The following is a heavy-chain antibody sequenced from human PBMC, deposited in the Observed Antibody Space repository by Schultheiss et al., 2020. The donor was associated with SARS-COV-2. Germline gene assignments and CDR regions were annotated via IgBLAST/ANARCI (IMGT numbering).Heavy chain of an antibody. CDR2: ISSSGSTI. D-gene: IGHD6-13*01. CDR1: GFTFSSYE. Sequence: GSLRLSCAASGFTFSSYEMNWVRQAPGKGLEWVSYISSSGSTIYYADSVKGRFTISRDNSKNTLYLQMNSLRAEDTAVYYCAKDHSGIAAAGTYDYWGQGTLVTVSS. V-gene: IGHV3-48*03. J-gene: IGHJ4*02. CDR3: AKDHSGIAAAGTYDY.